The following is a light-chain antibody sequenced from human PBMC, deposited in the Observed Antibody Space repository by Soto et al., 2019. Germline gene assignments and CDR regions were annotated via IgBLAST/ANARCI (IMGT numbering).Light chain of an antibody. CDR2: AAS. J-gene: IGKJ2*01. CDR1: QSVGGNY. Sequence: EIVLTQSPGTLSLSPGERATLSCRASQSVGGNYLARYQQKPGQAPRLLVYAASTRATGIPDRFSGSGSGTDFSLTISRLEPEDFAVYYCQQYGSSLRTFGQGTKVDIK. V-gene: IGKV3-20*01. CDR3: QQYGSSLRT.